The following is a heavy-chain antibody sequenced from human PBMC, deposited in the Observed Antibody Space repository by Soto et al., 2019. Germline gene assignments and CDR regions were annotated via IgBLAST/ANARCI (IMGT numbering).Heavy chain of an antibody. CDR1: GGTFSSYA. CDR3: AHNPHTTTLVKIAAARPPTHINWFDP. CDR2: IIPIFGTA. D-gene: IGHD6-13*01. Sequence: QVQLVQSGAEVKKPGSSVKVSCKASGGTFSSYAISWVRQAPGQGLEWMGGIIPIFGTANYAQKFQGRVTITADESTSTAYMELSSLRSEDTAVYYCAHNPHTTTLVKIAAARPPTHINWFDPWGQGTLVTVSS. J-gene: IGHJ5*02. V-gene: IGHV1-69*01.